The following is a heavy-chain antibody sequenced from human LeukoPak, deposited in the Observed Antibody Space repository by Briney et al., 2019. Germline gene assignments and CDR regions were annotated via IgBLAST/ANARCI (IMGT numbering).Heavy chain of an antibody. D-gene: IGHD3-9*01. V-gene: IGHV4-59*08. J-gene: IGHJ4*02. CDR2: IYYSGST. Sequence: SETLSLTCTVSGGSISSYYWSWIRQPPGNGLEWIGYIYYSGSTNYNPSLKSRVTISVDTSKNQFSLKLSSVTAADTAVYYCATHYDILTGYHNWGQGTLVTVSS. CDR3: ATHYDILTGYHN. CDR1: GGSISSYY.